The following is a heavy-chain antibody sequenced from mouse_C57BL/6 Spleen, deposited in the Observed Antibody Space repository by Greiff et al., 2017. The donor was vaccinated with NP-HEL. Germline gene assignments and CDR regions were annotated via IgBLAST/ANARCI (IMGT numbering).Heavy chain of an antibody. CDR1: GYAFSSYW. CDR2: IYPGDGDT. J-gene: IGHJ2*01. D-gene: IGHD1-1*01. V-gene: IGHV1-80*01. CDR3: ARYHYGTPYYFDY. Sequence: QVQLQQSGAELVKPGASVKISCKASGYAFSSYWMNWVKQRPGKGLEWIGQIYPGDGDTNYNGKFKGKATLTADKSSSTAYMQLSSLTSEDSAVYFCARYHYGTPYYFDYWGQGTTLTVSS.